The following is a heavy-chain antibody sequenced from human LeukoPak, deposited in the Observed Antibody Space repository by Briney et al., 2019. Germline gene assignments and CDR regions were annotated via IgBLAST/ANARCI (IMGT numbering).Heavy chain of an antibody. CDR2: IHHSGSS. D-gene: IGHD3-10*01. CDR3: ARGGNRFGGFYFDY. Sequence: SETLSLTCTVSADSLSSGGHYWAWIRQFPGKGLESIGFIHHSGSSRHNPSLKDRVAISVDTSRKQFALKLSSVIAADTAMYYCARGGNRFGGFYFDYWGQGIQVIVSS. V-gene: IGHV4-31*03. CDR1: ADSLSSGGHY. J-gene: IGHJ4*02.